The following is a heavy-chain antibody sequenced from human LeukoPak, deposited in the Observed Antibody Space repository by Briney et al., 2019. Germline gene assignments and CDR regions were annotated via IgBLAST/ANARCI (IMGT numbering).Heavy chain of an antibody. CDR3: ARRLLGYCSGGSCYSGYFQH. CDR1: GGSISSYY. D-gene: IGHD2-15*01. V-gene: IGHV4-4*07. J-gene: IGHJ1*01. Sequence: SETLSLTCTVSGGSISSYYWSWIRQPAGKGLEWIGRIYTSGSTNYNPSLKSRVTISVDKSKNQFSLKLSSVTAADTAVYYCARRLLGYCSGGSCYSGYFQHWGQGTLVTVSS. CDR2: IYTSGST.